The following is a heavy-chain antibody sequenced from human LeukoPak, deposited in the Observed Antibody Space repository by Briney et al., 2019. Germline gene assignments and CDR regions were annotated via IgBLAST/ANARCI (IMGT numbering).Heavy chain of an antibody. J-gene: IGHJ4*02. CDR1: GLTFSSYS. CDR2: ISSSSSYI. CDR3: AGSGYSSGWYSEGIGY. D-gene: IGHD6-19*01. V-gene: IGHV3-21*01. Sequence: PGGSLRLSCAASGLTFSSYSMNWVRQAPGKGLEWVSSISSSSSYIYYADSVKGRFTISRDNAKNSLYLQMNSLRAEDTAVYYCAGSGYSSGWYSEGIGYWGQGTLVTVSS.